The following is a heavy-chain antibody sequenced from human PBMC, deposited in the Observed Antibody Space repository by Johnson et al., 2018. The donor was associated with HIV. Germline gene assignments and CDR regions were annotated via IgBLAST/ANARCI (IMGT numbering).Heavy chain of an antibody. CDR3: ARGGAVTRRSADAFDI. D-gene: IGHD4-11*01. CDR1: GFTFSMSA. CDR2: IHYDGSNK. J-gene: IGHJ3*02. V-gene: IGHV3-30*02. Sequence: QVQLVESGGGVVQPGGSLRLTCAASGFTFSMSAMHWVRQAPGKGLEWVTFIHYDGSNKYYADSVKGRFTISRDNSKNTLHLQMNNVRAEDTAIYYCARGGAVTRRSADAFDIWDQGTMVTVSS.